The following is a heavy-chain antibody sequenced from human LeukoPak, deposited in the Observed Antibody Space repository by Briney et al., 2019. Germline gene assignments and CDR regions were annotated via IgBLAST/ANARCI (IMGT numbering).Heavy chain of an antibody. CDR2: ISGSGGST. V-gene: IGHV3-23*01. Sequence: GSLRLSCAASGFTFSSYAMSWVRQAPGKGLEWVSAISGSGGSTYYADSVKGRFTISRDNSKNTLYLQMNSLRAEDTAVYYCARVGSSSGWKGYFDYWGQGTLVTVSS. D-gene: IGHD6-19*01. CDR1: GFTFSSYA. CDR3: ARVGSSSGWKGYFDY. J-gene: IGHJ4*02.